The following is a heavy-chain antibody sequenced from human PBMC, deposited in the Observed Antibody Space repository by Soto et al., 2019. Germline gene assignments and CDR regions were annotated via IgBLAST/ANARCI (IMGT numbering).Heavy chain of an antibody. CDR3: ALRERGFHLYGSGSYYPFNS. J-gene: IGHJ3*02. V-gene: IGHV1-8*01. D-gene: IGHD3-10*01. Sequence: GASVKVSCKASGYTFTSYDINWVRQATGQGLEWMGWMNPNSGNTGYAQKFQGRVTMTRNTSISTAYMELSSLRSEDTAVYYCALRERGFHLYGSGSYYPFNSWGQGKMFTVS. CDR1: GYTFTSYD. CDR2: MNPNSGNT.